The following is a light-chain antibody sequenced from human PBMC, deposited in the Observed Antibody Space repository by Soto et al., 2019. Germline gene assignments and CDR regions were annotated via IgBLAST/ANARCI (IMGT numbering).Light chain of an antibody. Sequence: DIPMTQSPSSLSASVGDRVTITCQASQDITNYLNWYQQKPGKAPKLLIYDASNLETGVPSRFSGSGSGTDFTFTISSLQPEDIATYYCHQYDNLPHTFGQGTKLEIK. J-gene: IGKJ2*01. CDR1: QDITNY. CDR2: DAS. V-gene: IGKV1-33*01. CDR3: HQYDNLPHT.